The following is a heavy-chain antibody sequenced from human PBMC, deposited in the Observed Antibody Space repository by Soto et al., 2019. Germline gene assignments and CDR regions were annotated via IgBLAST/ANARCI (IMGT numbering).Heavy chain of an antibody. V-gene: IGHV4-39*07. CDR1: GGSISSSSYY. Sequence: SETLSLTCTVSGGSISSSSYYWGWIRQPPGKGLEWIGEVYRTGSTNYNPSLESRLTISVDKSKNQFSLKLTSVTAADTAVYYCARARATIAAAAIFDCWGQGTLVTVSS. D-gene: IGHD6-13*01. CDR3: ARARATIAAAAIFDC. J-gene: IGHJ4*02. CDR2: VYRTGST.